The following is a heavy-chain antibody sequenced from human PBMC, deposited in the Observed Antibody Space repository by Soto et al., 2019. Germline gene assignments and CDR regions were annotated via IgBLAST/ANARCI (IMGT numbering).Heavy chain of an antibody. CDR3: ARDSSGYSSGWSFDY. V-gene: IGHV3-53*01. D-gene: IGHD6-19*01. CDR2: IYSGGST. J-gene: IGHJ4*02. CDR1: GFTVSSNY. Sequence: GGSLRLSCAASGFTVSSNYMSWVRQAPGKGLEWVSVIYSGGSTYYADSVKGRFTISRDNSKNTLYLQMNSLRAEDTAVYYCARDSSGYSSGWSFDYWGQGTLVTVSS.